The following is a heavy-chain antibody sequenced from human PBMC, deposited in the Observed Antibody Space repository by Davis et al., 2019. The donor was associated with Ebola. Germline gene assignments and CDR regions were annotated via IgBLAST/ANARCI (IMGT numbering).Heavy chain of an antibody. CDR2: ISGSGGST. CDR3: AKAPPHQYYDTPGPEWDYYYYYGMDV. V-gene: IGHV3-23*01. Sequence: PGGSLRLSCAASGFTFSSYAMSWVRQAPGKGLEWVSAISGSGGSTYYADSVKGRFTISRDNSKNTLYLQMNSLRAEDTAVYYCAKAPPHQYYDTPGPEWDYYYYYGMDVWGQGTTVTVSS. D-gene: IGHD3-9*01. CDR1: GFTFSSYA. J-gene: IGHJ6*02.